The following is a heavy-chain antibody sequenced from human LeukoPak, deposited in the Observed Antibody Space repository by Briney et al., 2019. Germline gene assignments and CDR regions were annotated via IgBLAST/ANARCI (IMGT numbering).Heavy chain of an antibody. Sequence: GGSLRLSCTASGFTYSSYAMSWVRQAPGKGLEWVSAISGSGGSTYYADSVRGRFTIFRDNSKNTLYLQMNSPRAEDTALYYCSKDRVGASPHDAFDIWGQGTMVTVSS. CDR2: ISGSGGST. V-gene: IGHV3-23*01. J-gene: IGHJ3*02. D-gene: IGHD1-26*01. CDR3: SKDRVGASPHDAFDI. CDR1: GFTYSSYA.